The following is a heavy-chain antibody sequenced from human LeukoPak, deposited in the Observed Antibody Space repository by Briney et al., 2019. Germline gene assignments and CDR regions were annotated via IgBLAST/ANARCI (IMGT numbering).Heavy chain of an antibody. J-gene: IGHJ4*02. V-gene: IGHV3-30-3*01. CDR2: ISYDGSNK. Sequence: GGSLRLSCAASGFTFSSYSMHWVRQAPGKGLEGVAVISYDGSNKYYADSVKGRFTISRDNSKNTLYLQMNSLRAEATAVYYCARGWLIVGATTLDYWGQGTLVTVSS. D-gene: IGHD1-26*01. CDR1: GFTFSSYS. CDR3: ARGWLIVGATTLDY.